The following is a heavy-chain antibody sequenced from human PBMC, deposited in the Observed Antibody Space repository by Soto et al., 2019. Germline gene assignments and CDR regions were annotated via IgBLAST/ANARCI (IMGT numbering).Heavy chain of an antibody. CDR1: GFTFSSYG. CDR2: ISYAGSNK. V-gene: IGHV3-30*18. Sequence: QVQLVESGGGVVQPGRSLRLSCAASGFTFSSYGMHWVRQAPGKGLEWVAVISYAGSNKYYADSVKGRFTISRDNSKNTLYLQMNSLRAEDTAVYYCAKDRGSGSYYFDYWGQGTLVTVSS. D-gene: IGHD1-26*01. CDR3: AKDRGSGSYYFDY. J-gene: IGHJ4*02.